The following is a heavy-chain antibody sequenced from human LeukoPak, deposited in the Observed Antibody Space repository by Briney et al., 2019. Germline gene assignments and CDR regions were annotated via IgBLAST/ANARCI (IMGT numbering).Heavy chain of an antibody. V-gene: IGHV4-34*01. CDR1: GFTFSSYA. CDR3: ARGMRSIAARPLIYFDY. J-gene: IGHJ4*02. D-gene: IGHD6-6*01. Sequence: GSLRLSCAASGFTFSSYAMSWVRQPPGKGLEWIGEINHSGSTNYNPSLKSRVTISVDTSKNQFSLKLSSVTAADTAVYYCARGMRSIAARPLIYFDYWGQGTLVTVSS. CDR2: INHSGST.